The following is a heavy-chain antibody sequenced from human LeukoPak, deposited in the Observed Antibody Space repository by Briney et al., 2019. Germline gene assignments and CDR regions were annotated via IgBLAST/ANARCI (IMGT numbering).Heavy chain of an antibody. D-gene: IGHD1-1*01. CDR3: ARGSGTD. Sequence: ASVKVSCKADGDTLGNYGISWVRQATGQGLEWMGWMNPNSGNTGYAQKFQGRVTMTRNTSISTAYMELSSLRSEDTAVYYCARGSGTDWGQGTLVTVSS. CDR1: GDTLGNYG. V-gene: IGHV1-8*02. CDR2: MNPNSGNT. J-gene: IGHJ4*02.